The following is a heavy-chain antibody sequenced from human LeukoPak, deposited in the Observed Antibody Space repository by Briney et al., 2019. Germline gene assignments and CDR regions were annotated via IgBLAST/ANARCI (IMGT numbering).Heavy chain of an antibody. V-gene: IGHV1-2*06. CDR1: GYTFTGYY. CDR2: INPNSGGI. CDR3: ARDAENSGSYYFDY. D-gene: IGHD1-26*01. J-gene: IGHJ4*02. Sequence: ASVKVSCKASGYTFTGYYMYWVRQAPRQGLEWMGRINPNSGGINYAQKFQGRVTMTRDTSISTVYMELSRLRSDDTAAYYCARDAENSGSYYFDYWGQGTLVTVSS.